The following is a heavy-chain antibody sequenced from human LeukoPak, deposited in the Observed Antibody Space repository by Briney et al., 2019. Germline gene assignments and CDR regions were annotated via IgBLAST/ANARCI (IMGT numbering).Heavy chain of an antibody. D-gene: IGHD3-10*01. J-gene: IGHJ4*02. CDR1: GGSISSYY. CDR3: AREQNYYGSGSFLGGIDY. Sequence: SETLSLTCTVSGGSISSYYWSCIRQPAGKGLEWIGRIYTSGSTNYNPSLKSRVTMSVDTSKNQFSLKLSSVTAADTAVYYCAREQNYYGSGSFLGGIDYWGQGTLVTVSS. V-gene: IGHV4-4*07. CDR2: IYTSGST.